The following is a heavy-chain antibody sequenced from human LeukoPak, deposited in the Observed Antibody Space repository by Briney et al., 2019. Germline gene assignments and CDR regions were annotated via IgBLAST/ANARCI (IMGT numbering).Heavy chain of an antibody. CDR3: ARLPAYYSDNGGYSRFFDY. V-gene: IGHV1-46*01. D-gene: IGHD3-22*01. Sequence: GASVKVSCKASGYTFTSYYMHWVRQAPGQGLEWMGIINPSGGSTSYAQKFQGRVTMTRDTSKNQFSLKLTSVTAADTAVYYCARLPAYYSDNGGYSRFFDYWGQGTLVTVSS. CDR1: GYTFTSYY. J-gene: IGHJ4*02. CDR2: INPSGGST.